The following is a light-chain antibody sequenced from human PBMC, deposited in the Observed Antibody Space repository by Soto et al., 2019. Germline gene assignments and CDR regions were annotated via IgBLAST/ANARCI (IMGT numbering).Light chain of an antibody. CDR3: SSFADSNSYV. CDR2: EVS. J-gene: IGLJ1*01. V-gene: IGLV2-8*01. CDR1: SSDIGGYTY. Sequence: QSALTQPPSASGSPGQSVTISCSGSSSDIGGYTYVSWYQHHPGKAPKLMIYEVSKRPSGVPDRFSGSKSGNTASLTVSGLKAEDEADYYCSSFADSNSYVFGTGTKLTVL.